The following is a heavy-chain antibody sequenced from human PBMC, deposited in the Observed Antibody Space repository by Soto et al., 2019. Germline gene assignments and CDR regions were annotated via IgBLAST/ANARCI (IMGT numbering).Heavy chain of an antibody. Sequence: QVKLQESGPRLVKPSETLSLTCTVSGGSVSSGSYCWSWIRQPPGKGLEYIGYLYYSGSTNYNPSLQSRVTISVDTPKNQFSLKLTSVTAADTAIYYCARGQAFWTGYYRMPYYFDYWGQGTLVTVSS. D-gene: IGHD3-3*01. J-gene: IGHJ4*02. CDR3: ARGQAFWTGYYRMPYYFDY. CDR1: GGSVSSGSYC. CDR2: LYYSGST. V-gene: IGHV4-61*01.